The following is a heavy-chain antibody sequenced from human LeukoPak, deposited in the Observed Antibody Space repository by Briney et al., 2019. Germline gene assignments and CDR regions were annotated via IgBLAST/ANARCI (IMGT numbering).Heavy chain of an antibody. V-gene: IGHV3-48*04. D-gene: IGHD3-22*01. CDR1: GFTFRSYS. Sequence: GGSLRLSCAASGFTFRSYSVDWVRQAPGKGLEWLSYISSSSSTINYADSVKRRFTISIDNAKNSVYLQMNSLRAEDTVFYYWARLWSSGYTMDDWGQGTLVTVSS. J-gene: IGHJ4*02. CDR3: ARLWSSGYTMDD. CDR2: ISSSSSTI.